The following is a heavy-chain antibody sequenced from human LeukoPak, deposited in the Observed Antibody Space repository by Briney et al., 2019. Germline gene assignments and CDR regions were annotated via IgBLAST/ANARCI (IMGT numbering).Heavy chain of an antibody. J-gene: IGHJ4*02. CDR3: ARGRVAYSAYYFDY. CDR1: GDSITNYF. Sequence: SETLSLTCTVSGDSITNYFWSWIRQPPGKGLEWIGYIYYTGNTNYKPSLKSRVTISVDTSPNQFSLRLGSVTAADTAVYYCARGRVAYSAYYFDYWGRGTLVTVSS. V-gene: IGHV4-59*01. D-gene: IGHD2-15*01. CDR2: IYYTGNT.